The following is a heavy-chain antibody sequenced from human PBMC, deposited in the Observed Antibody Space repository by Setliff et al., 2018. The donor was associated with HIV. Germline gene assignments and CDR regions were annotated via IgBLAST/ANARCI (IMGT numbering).Heavy chain of an antibody. V-gene: IGHV4-31*01. J-gene: IGHJ4*02. D-gene: IGHD1-1*01. CDR1: GGSTTSGGYY. CDR2: IYYSGST. Sequence: PSETLSLTCSVSGGSTTSGGYYWSWIRQHPGKGLEYIGYIYYSGSTYYNPSLKSLVTISVDTSKNQFSLKLSSVTAADTAVYYCAREEPGADWGQGTLVTVSS. CDR3: AREEPGAD.